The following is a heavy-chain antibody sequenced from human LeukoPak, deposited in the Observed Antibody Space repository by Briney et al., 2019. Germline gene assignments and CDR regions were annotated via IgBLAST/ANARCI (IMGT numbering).Heavy chain of an antibody. D-gene: IGHD3-22*01. Sequence: SETLSLTCTVSGGSISSGDYYWGWIRQPPGKGLEWIGSIYYSGSTYYNPSLKSRVTISVDTSKNQFSLKLSSVTAADTAVYYCARDYYYYDSSGYEEGWGQGTLVTVSS. CDR1: GGSISSGDYY. V-gene: IGHV4-39*02. CDR2: IYYSGST. J-gene: IGHJ4*02. CDR3: ARDYYYYDSSGYEEG.